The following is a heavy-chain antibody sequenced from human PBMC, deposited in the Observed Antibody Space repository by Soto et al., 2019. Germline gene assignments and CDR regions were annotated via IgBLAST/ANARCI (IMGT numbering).Heavy chain of an antibody. CDR3: AREEVGIQLWFPTNYYYGMDV. CDR2: ISAYNGNT. Sequence: QVQLVQSGAEVKKPGASVKVSCKASGYTFTSYGISWVRQAPGQGLEWMGWISAYNGNTNYAQKLQGRGTMTTDTSTSTAYMELRSLRSDDTDVYYCAREEVGIQLWFPTNYYYGMDVWGQGTTVTVSS. D-gene: IGHD5-18*01. J-gene: IGHJ6*02. V-gene: IGHV1-18*01. CDR1: GYTFTSYG.